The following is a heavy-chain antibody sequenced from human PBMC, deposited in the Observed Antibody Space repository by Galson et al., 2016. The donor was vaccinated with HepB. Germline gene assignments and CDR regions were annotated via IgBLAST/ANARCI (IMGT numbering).Heavy chain of an antibody. Sequence: SLRLSCAASGFTFSSNVMSRVRHAPGKGLVWVSGFRAGRRTDYTDSVTGRFTISRDNSKNTLYLHMNSLRVEDTAVYYCAKNGGTQYYDFRSGYSSYYFDHWGQGTLVTVSS. CDR1: GFTFSSNV. J-gene: IGHJ4*02. D-gene: IGHD3-3*01. V-gene: IGHV3-23*01. CDR3: AKNGGTQYYDFRSGYSSYYFDH. CDR2: FRAGRRT.